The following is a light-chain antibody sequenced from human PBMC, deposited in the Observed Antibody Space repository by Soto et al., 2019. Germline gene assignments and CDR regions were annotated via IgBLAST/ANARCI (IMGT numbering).Light chain of an antibody. Sequence: DIQMTQSPSTLSASVGDRVTITCRASESISNWLAWYQQKPGKAPKLLIYQASSLESGVPSRFSGSGSGTEFSLTISSLQPDDFATYYCQQHKPYSRTFGQGTKVEIK. J-gene: IGKJ1*01. CDR1: ESISNW. V-gene: IGKV1-5*03. CDR3: QQHKPYSRT. CDR2: QAS.